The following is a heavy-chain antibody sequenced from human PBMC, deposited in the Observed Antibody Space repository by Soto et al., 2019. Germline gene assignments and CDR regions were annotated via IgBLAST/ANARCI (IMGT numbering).Heavy chain of an antibody. V-gene: IGHV4-61*05. CDR1: GGSISSSTYY. CDR2: VYHSGTT. D-gene: IGHD5-12*01. Sequence: SETLSLTYTVSGGSISSSTYYWGWMRQSPGKGPEWIGYVYHSGTTNYNPSFESRVTMSLDTSKNQLFLKLNSLRAEDTAVYYCAIPRGGGFGVDYWGRGTLVTVSS. J-gene: IGHJ4*02. CDR3: AIPRGGGFGVDY.